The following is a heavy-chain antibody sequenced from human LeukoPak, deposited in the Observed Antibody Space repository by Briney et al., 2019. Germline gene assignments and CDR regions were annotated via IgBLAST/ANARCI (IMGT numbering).Heavy chain of an antibody. D-gene: IGHD3-22*01. J-gene: IGHJ6*03. Sequence: GASVKVSCKGSGGTFSSYSISWVRQAPGQGLEWMGGIIPAFGTAHYAQKFQGRVTFTTDESMTTAYMELRSLRSEDTAVYYCASEGNYDSSGYSRYNYYYMDVWGKGTAVTVSS. CDR1: GGTFSSYS. CDR2: IIPAFGTA. CDR3: ASEGNYDSSGYSRYNYYYMDV. V-gene: IGHV1-69*05.